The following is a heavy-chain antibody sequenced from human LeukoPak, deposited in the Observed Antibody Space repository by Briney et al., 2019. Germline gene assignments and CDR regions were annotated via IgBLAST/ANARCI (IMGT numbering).Heavy chain of an antibody. CDR3: ASMGMATMGEDY. J-gene: IGHJ4*02. CDR2: INHSGST. Sequence: SSETLSLTCAVYGGSFSGYYWSWIRQPPGKGLEWIGEINHSGSTNYNPSLKSRVTISVDTSKNQFSLKLSSVTAADTAVYYCASMGMATMGEDYWGQGTLVTVSS. V-gene: IGHV4-34*01. D-gene: IGHD5-12*01. CDR1: GGSFSGYY.